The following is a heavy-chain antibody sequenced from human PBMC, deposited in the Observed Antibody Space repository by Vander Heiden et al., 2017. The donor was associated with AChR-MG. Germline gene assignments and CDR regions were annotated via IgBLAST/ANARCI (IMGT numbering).Heavy chain of an antibody. D-gene: IGHD2-2*02. CDR3: VRGCSTTTCYMDS. CDR1: GLTFSSYA. J-gene: IGHJ4*02. Sequence: VQLVESGGGLAQPGGSLRLSCSASGLTFSSYAMDWVRQAPGKGLEYVSAISTNGGSTYYAASVKGRFSISRDNSKNTLYLQMSSLRPEDTAVYYCVRGCSTTTCYMDSWGQGTLVTVSS. CDR2: ISTNGGST. V-gene: IGHV3-64D*06.